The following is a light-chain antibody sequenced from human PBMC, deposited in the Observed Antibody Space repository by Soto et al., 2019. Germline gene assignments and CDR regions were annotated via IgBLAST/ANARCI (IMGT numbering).Light chain of an antibody. CDR1: SSDVGGYDY. CDR3: NSWTSGNAIEV. Sequence: QSVLTQPASVSGSPGQSITISCTGGSSDVGGYDYVSWYQHHPGKPPKLLIYDVSNRPSGVSDRFSGSKSGNTASLTISGLQTEDEGDYYCNSWTSGNAIEVIGTGTKVTVL. V-gene: IGLV2-14*03. CDR2: DVS. J-gene: IGLJ1*01.